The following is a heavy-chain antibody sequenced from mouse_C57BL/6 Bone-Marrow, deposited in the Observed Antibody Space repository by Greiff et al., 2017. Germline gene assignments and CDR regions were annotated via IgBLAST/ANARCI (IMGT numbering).Heavy chain of an antibody. CDR3: ARSLITTVVARDSYFDV. D-gene: IGHD1-1*01. CDR1: GYAFSSYW. V-gene: IGHV1-80*01. Sequence: QVQLQQSGAELVKPGASVKISCKASGYAFSSYWMNWVKQRPGKGLEWIGQIYPGDGDTNYNGKFKGKATLTADKSSSTAYMQLSSLTSEDSAVYFCARSLITTVVARDSYFDVWGTGTTVTVSS. J-gene: IGHJ1*03. CDR2: IYPGDGDT.